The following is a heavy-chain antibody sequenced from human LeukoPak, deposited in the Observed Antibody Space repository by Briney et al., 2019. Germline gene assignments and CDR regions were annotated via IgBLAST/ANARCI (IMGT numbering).Heavy chain of an antibody. V-gene: IGHV4-59*08. Sequence: SETLSLTCTVSGGSISSYYWSWIRQPPGKGLEWIGYIYYSGSTNYNPSLKSRVTISVDTSKNQFSLKLSSVTAADTAVYYCARHRVGYYYDSSGSDGAFDIWGQGTMVTASS. CDR2: IYYSGST. CDR3: ARHRVGYYYDSSGSDGAFDI. D-gene: IGHD3-22*01. CDR1: GGSISSYY. J-gene: IGHJ3*02.